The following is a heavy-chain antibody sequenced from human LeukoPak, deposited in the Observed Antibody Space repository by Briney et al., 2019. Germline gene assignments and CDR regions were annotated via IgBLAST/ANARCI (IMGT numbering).Heavy chain of an antibody. J-gene: IGHJ4*02. CDR3: AGKGATVFDY. CDR2: IYYSGST. V-gene: IGHV4-61*01. CDR1: GGSVSIRNYY. Sequence: SETLSLTCNVSGGSVSIRNYYWSWIRHPPGKGLEWIGYIYYSGSTNYNPSLKSRVTISEDTSKNQFSLKLSSVTAADTAVYYCAGKGATVFDYWGQGTLVTVSS. D-gene: IGHD1-26*01.